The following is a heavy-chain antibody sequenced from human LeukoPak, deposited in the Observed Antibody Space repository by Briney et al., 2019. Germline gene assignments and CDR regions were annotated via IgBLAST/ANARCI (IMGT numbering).Heavy chain of an antibody. V-gene: IGHV5-51*01. CDR2: IYPGDSDT. CDR3: ARQDGRALYYFDY. Sequence: GESLKISCKGSGYSFASYWIAWVRQMPGKGLEWMGIIYPGDSDTRYSPSFQGQVTISADKSMSTAYLQWSSLKASDTAMYYCARQDGRALYYFDYWGRGTLVTVSS. D-gene: IGHD5-24*01. CDR1: GYSFASYW. J-gene: IGHJ4*02.